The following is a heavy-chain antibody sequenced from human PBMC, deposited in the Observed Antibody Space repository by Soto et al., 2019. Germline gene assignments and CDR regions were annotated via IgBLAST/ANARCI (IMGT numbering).Heavy chain of an antibody. V-gene: IGHV3-23*01. CDR2: ISGSGGST. D-gene: IGHD3-22*01. Sequence: GSLRLSCAASGFTFSSYAMSWVRQAPGKGLEWVSAISGSGGSTYYADSVKGRFTISRDNSKNTLYLQMNSLRAEDTAVYYCAKDLNTMIVVVLDAFDIWGQGTMVTVSS. CDR1: GFTFSSYA. J-gene: IGHJ3*02. CDR3: AKDLNTMIVVVLDAFDI.